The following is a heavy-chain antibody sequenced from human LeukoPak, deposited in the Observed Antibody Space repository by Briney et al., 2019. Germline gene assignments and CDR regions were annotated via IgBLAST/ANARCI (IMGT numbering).Heavy chain of an antibody. V-gene: IGHV3-11*04. Sequence: PGGSLRLSCAASGFTFSDYYMAWIRQAPGKGLEWVSYISSNGNSVYYAASVKGRFTISRDNAKNSLYLQVNSLTAEDTAVYYCARAGVDTSGYYYQGFDYWGQGTLVTVSS. CDR2: ISSNGNSV. D-gene: IGHD3-3*01. CDR3: ARAGVDTSGYYYQGFDY. J-gene: IGHJ4*02. CDR1: GFTFSDYY.